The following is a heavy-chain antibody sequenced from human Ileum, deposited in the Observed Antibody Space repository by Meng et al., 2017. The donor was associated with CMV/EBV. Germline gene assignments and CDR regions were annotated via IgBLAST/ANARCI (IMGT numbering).Heavy chain of an antibody. J-gene: IGHJ4*02. V-gene: IGHV4-34*01. Sequence: VQLHPWGAGLLKPSETLALSCAVYSGSFSDFFWGWIRQPPGKGLEWLGESSHSGNTKYNPSLKSRVTISVDASKNQFSLNMRSVTAADTAVYYCARGRDFWWEMDYTGQGTLVTVSS. D-gene: IGHD1-26*01. CDR1: SGSFSDFF. CDR2: SSHSGNT. CDR3: ARGRDFWWEMDY.